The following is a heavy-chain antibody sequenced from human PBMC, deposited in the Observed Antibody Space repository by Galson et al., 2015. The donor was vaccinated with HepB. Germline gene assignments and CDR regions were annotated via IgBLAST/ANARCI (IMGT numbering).Heavy chain of an antibody. CDR1: GFTFSSYG. D-gene: IGHD6-19*01. CDR2: IWYDGSNK. V-gene: IGHV3-33*01. Sequence: CAASGFTFSSYGMHWVRQAPGKGLEWVAVIWYDGSNKYYTDSVKGRFTISRDNSKNTLYLQMDRLRAEDTAVYYCARGIAVAGPELDYWGQGTLVTVSS. J-gene: IGHJ4*02. CDR3: ARGIAVAGPELDY.